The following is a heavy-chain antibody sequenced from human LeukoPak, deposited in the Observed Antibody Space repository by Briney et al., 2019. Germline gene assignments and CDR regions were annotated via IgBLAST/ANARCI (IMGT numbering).Heavy chain of an antibody. J-gene: IGHJ4*02. V-gene: IGHV3-30*04. CDR2: ISYDGSNK. D-gene: IGHD3-10*01. CDR1: GFTFSSYA. Sequence: PGRSLRLSCAASGFTFSSYAMHWVRQAPGKGLEWVAVISYDGSNKYYADSVKGRFTISRDNSKNTLYLQMNSLRAEDTAVHYCARGDYYGSGSYYPIDYWGQGTLVTVSS. CDR3: ARGDYYGSGSYYPIDY.